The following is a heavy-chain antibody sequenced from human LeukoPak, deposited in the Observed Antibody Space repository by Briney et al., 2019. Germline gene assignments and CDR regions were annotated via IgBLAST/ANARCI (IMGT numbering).Heavy chain of an antibody. CDR2: ISPGGPT. J-gene: IGHJ4*02. V-gene: IGHV3-23*01. CDR1: GFTFSSYG. Sequence: PGGSLRLSCAAPGFTFSSYGMHWVRQAPGKGLEWVSGISPGGPTYYADSVKGRFTISRDDSKNTLYLQMRNLRADDTAVYYCAKDGAWLRFDDWGQGILVTVSS. CDR3: AKDGAWLRFDD. D-gene: IGHD5-12*01.